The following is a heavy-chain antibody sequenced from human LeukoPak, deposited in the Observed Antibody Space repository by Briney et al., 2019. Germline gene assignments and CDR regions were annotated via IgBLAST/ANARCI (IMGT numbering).Heavy chain of an antibody. V-gene: IGHV4-59*01. CDR1: GGSISSYY. CDR3: ARDSGYSYGLDY. J-gene: IGHJ4*02. CDR2: IYYSGST. Sequence: SETLSLTCTVSGGSISSYYWSWIWQPPGKGLEWIGYIYYSGSTNYNPSLKSRVTISVDTSKNQFSLKLSSVTAADTAVYYCARDSGYSYGLDYWGQGTLVTVSS. D-gene: IGHD5-18*01.